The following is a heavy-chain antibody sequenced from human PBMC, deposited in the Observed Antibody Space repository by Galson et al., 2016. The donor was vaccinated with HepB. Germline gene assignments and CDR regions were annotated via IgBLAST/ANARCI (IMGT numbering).Heavy chain of an antibody. V-gene: IGHV3-64D*06. CDR2: LRSNGDNT. J-gene: IGHJ3*01. D-gene: IGHD4-11*01. CDR1: GFTFSSYT. Sequence: SLRLSCAASGFTFSSYTMHWVRQAPGKGLEHVSSLRSNGDNTYYADFVKGRFTISRDNSKSLLFLQMRSLTAEDTALYFCVKDRGASNKHILDVWGQGTIVTVSS. CDR3: VKDRGASNKHILDV.